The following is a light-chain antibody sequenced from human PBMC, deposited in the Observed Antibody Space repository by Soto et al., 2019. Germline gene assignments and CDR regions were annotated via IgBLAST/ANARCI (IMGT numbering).Light chain of an antibody. V-gene: IGLV2-23*01. J-gene: IGLJ3*02. CDR2: EGS. CDR3: CSYAGSSTWV. Sequence: QSALTQPASVSGSPGQSITISCTGTSSDVGSYNLVSWYQQHPVKAPKLMIYEGSKRPSGVSNRFSGSKSGNTASLTISGLQAKDEADYYCCSYAGSSTWVFGGGTKLTVL. CDR1: SSDVGSYNL.